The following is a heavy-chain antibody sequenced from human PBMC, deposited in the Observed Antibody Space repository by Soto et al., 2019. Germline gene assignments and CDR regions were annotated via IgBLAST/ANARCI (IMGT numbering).Heavy chain of an antibody. CDR1: GYTFTNYW. Sequence: EVQVRQSGAEVKKPGESLRISCEGSGYTFTNYWIAWVRQMPGKGLEWMGIINPSDSETRYSPSFRGQVTISVDKSISTAYLQWESLQASDTAMYYCVRSPFDYSGYYYVTPVWGQGTLVTVSS. V-gene: IGHV5-51*01. CDR3: VRSPFDYSGYYYVTPV. CDR2: INPSDSET. D-gene: IGHD3-22*01. J-gene: IGHJ4*02.